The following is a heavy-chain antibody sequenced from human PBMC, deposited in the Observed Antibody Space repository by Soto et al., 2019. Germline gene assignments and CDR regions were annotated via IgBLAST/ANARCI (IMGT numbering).Heavy chain of an antibody. CDR3: ARLVEQWLGYYYYYGMDV. Sequence: PSETLSLTCTVSGGSISSGGYYWSWIRQHPGKGLEWIGYIYYSGSTYYNPSLKSRVTISVDTSKNQFSLKLSSVTAADTAVYYCARLVEQWLGYYYYYGMDVWGQGTTVTVSS. CDR1: GGSISSGGYY. J-gene: IGHJ6*02. V-gene: IGHV4-31*03. D-gene: IGHD6-19*01. CDR2: IYYSGST.